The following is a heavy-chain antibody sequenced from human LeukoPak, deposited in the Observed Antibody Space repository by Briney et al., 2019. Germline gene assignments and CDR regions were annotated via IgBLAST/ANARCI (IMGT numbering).Heavy chain of an antibody. V-gene: IGHV3-21*01. CDR3: ARKGGKYYGMDV. CDR1: GFTFSSYA. J-gene: IGHJ6*02. D-gene: IGHD1-26*01. CDR2: ISSSSSYI. Sequence: GGSLRLSCAASGFTFSSYAMSWVRQAPGKGLEWVSSISSSSSYIYYADSVKGRFTISRDNAKNSLYLQMNSLRAEDTAVYYCARKGGKYYGMDVWGQGTTVTVSS.